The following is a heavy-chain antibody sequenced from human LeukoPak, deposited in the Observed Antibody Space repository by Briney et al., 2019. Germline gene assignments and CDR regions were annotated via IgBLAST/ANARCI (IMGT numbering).Heavy chain of an antibody. J-gene: IGHJ4*02. V-gene: IGHV3-23*01. CDR3: AKAVTTGRAEQH. Sequence: PWGSLRLSCAASGFTFSSYAMTWVRQAPGKGLEWVSSISNSGTNTYYADSVRGRFTISRDTSKNTLYLHMNSLRAEDTAVYYCAKAVTTGRAEQHWGQGTLVTVSS. D-gene: IGHD4-17*01. CDR2: ISNSGTNT. CDR1: GFTFSSYA.